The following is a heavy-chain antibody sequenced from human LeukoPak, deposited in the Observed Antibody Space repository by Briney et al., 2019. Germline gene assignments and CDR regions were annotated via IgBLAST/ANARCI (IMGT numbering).Heavy chain of an antibody. Sequence: GGSLRLSCTVSGFTVSSNSMSWVRQAPGKGLEWVSFIYSGTIHYSDSVKGRFTISRDDAKNSLYLQMNSLSAEDTAVYYCARDAGAGFDYWGQGTLVTVSS. V-gene: IGHV3-53*01. J-gene: IGHJ4*02. D-gene: IGHD6-13*01. CDR3: ARDAGAGFDY. CDR2: IYSGTI. CDR1: GFTVSSNS.